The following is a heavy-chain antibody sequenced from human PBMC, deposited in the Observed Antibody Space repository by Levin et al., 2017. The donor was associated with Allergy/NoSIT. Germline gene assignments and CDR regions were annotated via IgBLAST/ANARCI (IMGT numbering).Heavy chain of an antibody. D-gene: IGHD3-22*01. V-gene: IGHV3-23*01. CDR2: MSGNGRST. J-gene: IGHJ3*02. CDR1: GFTFANYA. Sequence: GGSLRLSCAASGFTFANYAMNWVRQAPGKGLEWVSVMSGNGRSTYYADSVKGRFTISRDNSKNTLYLQMNSLRTDDRAVYYCAKGHYSDRSGCLYKSDAFDMWGQGTKVTVSS. CDR3: AKGHYSDRSGCLYKSDAFDM.